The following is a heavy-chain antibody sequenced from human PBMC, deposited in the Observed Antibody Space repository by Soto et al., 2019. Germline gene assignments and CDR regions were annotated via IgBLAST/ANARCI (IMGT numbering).Heavy chain of an antibody. D-gene: IGHD3-3*01. CDR3: ARAKTTIFGVVIPLDV. CDR2: INRSGST. V-gene: IGHV4-34*01. J-gene: IGHJ6*02. Sequence: PSETLSLTCAVYGGSFSGYYWSWIRQPPGKGLEWIGEINRSGSTNYNPSLKSRVTISVDTSKNQFSLKLSSVTAADTAVYYCARAKTTIFGVVIPLDVWGQGTTVTVSS. CDR1: GGSFSGYY.